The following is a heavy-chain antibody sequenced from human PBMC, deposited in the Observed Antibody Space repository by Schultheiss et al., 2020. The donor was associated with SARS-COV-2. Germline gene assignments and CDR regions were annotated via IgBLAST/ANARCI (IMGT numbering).Heavy chain of an antibody. CDR2: IYYSGST. Sequence: SETLSLTCTVSGGSISSSSYYWSWIRQHPGEGLEWIGYIYYSGSTYYNPSLKSRVTISVDTSKNQFSLKLSSVTAADTAVYYCAGGAVVVAATYDYWGQGTLVTVSS. D-gene: IGHD2-15*01. J-gene: IGHJ4*02. V-gene: IGHV4-31*03. CDR3: AGGAVVVAATYDY. CDR1: GGSISSSSYY.